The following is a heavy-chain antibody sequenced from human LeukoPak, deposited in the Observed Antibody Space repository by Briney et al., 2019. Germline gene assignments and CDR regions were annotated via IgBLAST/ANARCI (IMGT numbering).Heavy chain of an antibody. D-gene: IGHD1-26*01. CDR2: IYYSGST. CDR1: GGSISSYY. CDR3: ARDPHGSYHWFDP. Sequence: SETLSLTCTVSGGSISSYYWSWIRQPPGKGLEWIGYIYYSGSTNYNPSLKSRVTISVDTSKNQFSLKLSSVTAADTAVYYCARDPHGSYHWFDPWGQGTLVTVSS. J-gene: IGHJ5*02. V-gene: IGHV4-59*01.